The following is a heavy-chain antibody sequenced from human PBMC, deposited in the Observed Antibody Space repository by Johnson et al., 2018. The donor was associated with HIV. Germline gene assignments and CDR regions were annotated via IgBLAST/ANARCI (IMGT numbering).Heavy chain of an antibody. D-gene: IGHD3-10*01. CDR1: EFTFSAHD. V-gene: IGHV3-13*01. CDR3: VRGGSDAFDI. J-gene: IGHJ3*02. Sequence: VQLVESGGGLVQPGGSLRLSCAASEFTFSAHDMHWVRQTAGKGLDWISAIGTAGDTLYPGSVKGRFTISRDNAKNSLYLQMNSLSPGDTAVYYCVRGGSDAFDIWGQGTMVTVSS. CDR2: IGTAGDT.